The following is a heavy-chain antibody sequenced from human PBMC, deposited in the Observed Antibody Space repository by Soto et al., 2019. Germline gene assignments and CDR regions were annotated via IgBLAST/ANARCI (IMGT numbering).Heavy chain of an antibody. CDR1: LYMFSFYY. V-gene: IGHV1-2*05. CDR3: VSLKTSGWQGVN. Sequence: ASVXVSCKSSLYMFSFYYIHFFRQAAGQGPEWLGRIYPNTETTDSSKKFQGRVTMTSDTSTRTVYMELRDLRSDDTDVYYCVSLKTSGWQGVNWGQGTLVTVYS. CDR2: IYPNTETT. D-gene: IGHD1-7*01. J-gene: IGHJ4*02.